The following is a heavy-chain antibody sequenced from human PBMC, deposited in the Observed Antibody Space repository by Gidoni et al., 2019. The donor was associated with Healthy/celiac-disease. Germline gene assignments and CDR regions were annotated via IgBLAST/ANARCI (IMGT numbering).Heavy chain of an antibody. Sequence: QVQLVESGGGVVQPGRSLRLSCAASGFTFSSYGMHWVRQAPGKGLEWVAVISYDGSNKYYADSVKGRFTISRDNSKNTLYLQMNSLRAEDTAVYYCARAFPAGSYYADDAFDIWGQGTMVTVSS. J-gene: IGHJ3*02. V-gene: IGHV3-30*03. D-gene: IGHD1-26*01. CDR2: ISYDGSNK. CDR1: GFTFSSYG. CDR3: ARAFPAGSYYADDAFDI.